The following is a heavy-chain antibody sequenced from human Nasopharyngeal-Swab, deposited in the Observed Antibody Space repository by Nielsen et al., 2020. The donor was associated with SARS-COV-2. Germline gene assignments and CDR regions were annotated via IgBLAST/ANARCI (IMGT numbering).Heavy chain of an antibody. CDR1: GGSISSSSYY. Sequence: SETLSLTCTVSGGSISSSSYYWGWIRQPPGKGLEWIGSIYYSGSTYYNPSLKSRVTISVDTCKNQFSLKLSSVTAADTAVYYCAIVADYYYYYYYMDVWGKGTTVTVSS. CDR3: AIVADYYYYYYYMDV. J-gene: IGHJ6*03. D-gene: IGHD5-12*01. CDR2: IYYSGST. V-gene: IGHV4-39*01.